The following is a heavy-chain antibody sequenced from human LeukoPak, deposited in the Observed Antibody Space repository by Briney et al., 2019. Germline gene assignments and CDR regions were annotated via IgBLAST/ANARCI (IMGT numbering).Heavy chain of an antibody. CDR2: ILPMLDAA. V-gene: IGHV1-69*01. J-gene: IGHJ5*02. CDR3: ARGGSLLEWSLGS. CDR1: GGTFISFS. D-gene: IGHD3-3*01. Sequence: SVKVSCKASGGTFISFSVSWIRQAPGQGLEWMGGILPMLDAAEYAQKFQDRVTTTADESTRTAYLELSSLRSDDTAVYYCARGGSLLEWSLGSWGQGTLVTVSS.